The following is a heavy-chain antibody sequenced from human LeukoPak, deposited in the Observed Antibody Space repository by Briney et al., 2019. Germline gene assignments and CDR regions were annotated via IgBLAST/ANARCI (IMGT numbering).Heavy chain of an antibody. J-gene: IGHJ3*02. CDR3: AKDISQWQDAFDI. V-gene: IGHV3-48*03. Sequence: PGGSLRLSCAASGFTFSSYEMNWVRQAPGKGLEWVSYISSSGSTIYYADSVKGRFTISRDNAKNSLYLQMNSLRAEDMALYYCAKDISQWQDAFDIWGQGTMVTVSS. CDR2: ISSSGSTI. D-gene: IGHD6-19*01. CDR1: GFTFSSYE.